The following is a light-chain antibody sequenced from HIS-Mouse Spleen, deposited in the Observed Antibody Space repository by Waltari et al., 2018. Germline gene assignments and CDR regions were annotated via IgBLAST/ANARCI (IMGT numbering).Light chain of an antibody. CDR2: KVS. Sequence: DVVMTQSPLSLPVTLGQPASISCRSSQSLVHSDGNTYLNWFQQRPGQSPRRLIYKVSRRDSGVPDRFSGSGSGTDFTLKISRVEAEDVGVYYCMQGTHWLWTFGQGTKVEIK. CDR1: QSLVHSDGNTY. CDR3: MQGTHWLWT. J-gene: IGKJ1*01. V-gene: IGKV2-30*02.